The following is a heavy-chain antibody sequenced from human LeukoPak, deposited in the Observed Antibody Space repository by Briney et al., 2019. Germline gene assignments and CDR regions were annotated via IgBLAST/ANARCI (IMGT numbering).Heavy chain of an antibody. J-gene: IGHJ6*02. V-gene: IGHV3-23*01. CDR2: VSGSGGTT. Sequence: GGSLRLSCAASGFTFSSYAMSWVRQAPGKGLEWVSAVSGSGGTTYYADSVKGRFTISRDSSKNTLYLQMNSLRAEDTAVYYCAIGYGDQYYYYGMDVWGQGTTVTVSS. CDR3: AIGYGDQYYYYGMDV. D-gene: IGHD4-17*01. CDR1: GFTFSSYA.